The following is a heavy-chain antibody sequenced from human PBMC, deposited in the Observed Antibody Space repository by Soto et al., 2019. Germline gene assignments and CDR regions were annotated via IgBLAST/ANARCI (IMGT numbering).Heavy chain of an antibody. CDR2: IKQDGSEK. CDR3: ARGFSRGLYDFWSGYPIHWFDP. V-gene: IGHV3-7*01. CDR1: GFTFSSYW. J-gene: IGHJ5*02. D-gene: IGHD3-3*01. Sequence: GGSLRLSCAASGFTFSSYWMSWVRQAPGKGLEWVANIKQDGSEKYYVDSVKGRFTISRDNAKNSLYLQMNSLRAEDTAVYYCARGFSRGLYDFWSGYPIHWFDPWGQGTLVTVSS.